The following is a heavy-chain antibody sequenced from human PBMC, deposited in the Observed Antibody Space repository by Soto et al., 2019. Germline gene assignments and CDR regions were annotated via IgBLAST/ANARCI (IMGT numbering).Heavy chain of an antibody. CDR3: ARDGGGLHY. J-gene: IGHJ4*02. D-gene: IGHD3-16*01. CDR2: IESDGTGT. CDR1: GFTFSDYR. V-gene: IGHV3-74*01. Sequence: EVQLVESGGGLVQPGGSVRLSCVVSGFTFSDYRMHWVRQAPGKGLVWVSRIESDGTGTTYADSVMDRFTISRDNSKSTLYLQMSGLSSEDTAIYYCARDGGGLHYWGQGTLVTVSS.